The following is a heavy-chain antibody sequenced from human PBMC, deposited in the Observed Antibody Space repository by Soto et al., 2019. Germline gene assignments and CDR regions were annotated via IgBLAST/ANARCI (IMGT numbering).Heavy chain of an antibody. CDR3: ARDRFLEWLPTPYYYYGMDV. D-gene: IGHD3-3*01. CDR2: INAGNGNT. V-gene: IGHV1-3*01. Sequence: ASVKVSCKASGYTFTSYAMHWGRQAPGQRLEWMGWINAGNGNTKYSQKFQGRVTITRDTSASTAYMELSSLRSEDTAVYYCARDRFLEWLPTPYYYYGMDVWGQGTTVTAP. CDR1: GYTFTSYA. J-gene: IGHJ6*02.